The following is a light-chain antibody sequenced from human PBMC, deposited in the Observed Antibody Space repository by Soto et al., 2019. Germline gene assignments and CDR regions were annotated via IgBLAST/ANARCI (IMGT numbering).Light chain of an antibody. Sequence: DIQMTQSPSTLSPSIRDRVTITCRASQDISSWLAWYQQKPGKAPNRLIYGASILQTGVPTRFSGSGSGTYFTLTISSLQPEDFATYYCQQANSFPITFGQGTRLETK. V-gene: IGKV1-12*01. CDR1: QDISSW. CDR3: QQANSFPIT. J-gene: IGKJ5*01. CDR2: GAS.